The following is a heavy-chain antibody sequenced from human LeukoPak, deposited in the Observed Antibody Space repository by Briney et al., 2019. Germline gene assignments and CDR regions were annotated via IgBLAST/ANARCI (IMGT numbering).Heavy chain of an antibody. D-gene: IGHD2-21*02. CDR1: GYTFTSYG. J-gene: IGHJ4*02. Sequence: ASVTVSCKASGYTFTSYGISWVRQAPGQGLEWMGIINPSGGSTSYAQKFQGRVTMTGDMSTSTVYMELSSLRSEDTAVYYCARDQAVVTAPNFDYWGQGTLVTVSS. CDR3: ARDQAVVTAPNFDY. CDR2: INPSGGST. V-gene: IGHV1-46*01.